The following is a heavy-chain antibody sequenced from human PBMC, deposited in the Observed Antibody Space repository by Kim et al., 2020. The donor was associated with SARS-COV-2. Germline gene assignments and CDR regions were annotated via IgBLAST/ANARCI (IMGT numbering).Heavy chain of an antibody. V-gene: IGHV1-69*01. D-gene: IGHD5-12*01. Sequence: ARKFQGRVTITADESTSTAYMELSSLRSEDTAVYYCARGVGMATITMDYWGQGTLVTVSS. CDR3: ARGVGMATITMDY. J-gene: IGHJ4*02.